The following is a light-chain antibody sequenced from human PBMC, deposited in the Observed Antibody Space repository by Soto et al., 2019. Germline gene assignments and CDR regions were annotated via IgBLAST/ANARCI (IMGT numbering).Light chain of an antibody. CDR1: SSDVGSYNL. J-gene: IGLJ3*02. CDR3: CSYAGRINWV. Sequence: QSVLTQPASVSGSPGQSITISCTGTSSDVGSYNLVSWFQQHPGEAPKLIIYEVSDWPSGVSNRFSGSKSGNTASLTISGLQGSDEADYYCCSYAGRINWVFGGGTQLTVL. V-gene: IGLV2-23*02. CDR2: EVS.